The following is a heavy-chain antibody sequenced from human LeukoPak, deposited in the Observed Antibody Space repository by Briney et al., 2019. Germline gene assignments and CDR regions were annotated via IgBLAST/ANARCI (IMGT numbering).Heavy chain of an antibody. Sequence: GGSLRLSCAASGFTFSNYAMNWVRQAPGKGLEWVSSISGSGDDPSYADSVKGRFTISRDNSRNTLYLQMNSLRAEDTAVYYCAKQFVDIWGQGALVTVSS. CDR2: ISGSGDDP. D-gene: IGHD5-24*01. V-gene: IGHV3-23*01. CDR3: AKQFVDI. CDR1: GFTFSNYA. J-gene: IGHJ5*02.